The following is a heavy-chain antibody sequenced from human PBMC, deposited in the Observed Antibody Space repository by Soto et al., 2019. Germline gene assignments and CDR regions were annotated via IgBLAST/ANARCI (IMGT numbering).Heavy chain of an antibody. CDR1: GFTFTIAW. Sequence: GGSLRLSCAASGFTFTIAWMTWVRQAPGKGLEWVGRIKSKTSGETTDYAAPVKGRFTISRDDSKNTLFLQMNSLKTEDTGVYYCTTDGFSGIVGIWGQGTMVTVS. CDR2: IKSKTSGETT. V-gene: IGHV3-15*01. D-gene: IGHD1-26*01. CDR3: TTDGFSGIVGI. J-gene: IGHJ3*02.